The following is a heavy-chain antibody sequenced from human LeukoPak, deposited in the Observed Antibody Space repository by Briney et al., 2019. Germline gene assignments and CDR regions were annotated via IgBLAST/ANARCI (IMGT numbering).Heavy chain of an antibody. J-gene: IGHJ4*02. CDR2: IIPILGIA. CDR3: AYSSGYYY. CDR1: GGTFNSYA. D-gene: IGHD3-22*01. Sequence: ASVKVTCKASGGTFNSYAVSWVRQAPGQGLEWMGRIIPILGIANYAQKFQGRVTITADKSTSTAYMELSSLRSEDTAVYYCAYSSGYYYWGQGTLVAVSS. V-gene: IGHV1-69*04.